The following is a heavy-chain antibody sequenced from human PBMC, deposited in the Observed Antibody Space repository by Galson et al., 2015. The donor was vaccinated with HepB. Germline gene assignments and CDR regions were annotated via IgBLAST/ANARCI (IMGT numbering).Heavy chain of an antibody. CDR2: ISYDGSNK. J-gene: IGHJ6*02. Sequence: SLRLSCAASGFTFSSYGMHWVRQAPGKGLEWVAVISYDGSNKYYADSVKGRFTISRDNSKNTLYLQMNSLRAEDTAVYYCAKVLLWFGFYGMDVWGQGTTVTVSS. D-gene: IGHD3-10*01. CDR1: GFTFSSYG. CDR3: AKVLLWFGFYGMDV. V-gene: IGHV3-30*18.